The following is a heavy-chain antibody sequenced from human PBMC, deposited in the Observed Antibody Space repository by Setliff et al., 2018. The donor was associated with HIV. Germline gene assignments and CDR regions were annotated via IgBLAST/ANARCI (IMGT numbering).Heavy chain of an antibody. CDR2: IFSSGNT. J-gene: IGHJ4*02. CDR3: ARQGRLGELSLAADY. CDR1: GDSISTYC. Sequence: PSETLSLTCTVSGDSISTYCWNWIRQPPGRGLEWIGFIFSSGNTKYNPSLQSRVTMSLDTSKNQFSLKLNSVTALDTAVYYCARQGRLGELSLAADYWGQGTLVTVSS. V-gene: IGHV4-59*08. D-gene: IGHD3-16*01.